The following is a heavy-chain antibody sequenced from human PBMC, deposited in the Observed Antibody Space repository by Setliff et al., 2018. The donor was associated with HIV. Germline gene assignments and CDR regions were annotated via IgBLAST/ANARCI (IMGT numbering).Heavy chain of an antibody. Sequence: ASVKVSCKASGYTFTAYYMHWVQQAPGKGLEWVGRVDPEDGETMYAEKFQGRVTITADTSTDTAYLELSSLRSEDTAVYYCARGKTWLRFLDYWGQGTLVTVSS. J-gene: IGHJ4*02. CDR2: VDPEDGET. CDR3: ARGKTWLRFLDY. V-gene: IGHV1-69-2*01. D-gene: IGHD5-12*01. CDR1: GYTFTAYY.